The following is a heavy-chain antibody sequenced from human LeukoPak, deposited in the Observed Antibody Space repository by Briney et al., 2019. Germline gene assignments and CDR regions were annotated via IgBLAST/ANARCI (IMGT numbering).Heavy chain of an antibody. CDR2: IYSGGST. V-gene: IGHV3-66*02. D-gene: IGHD4-17*01. J-gene: IGHJ4*02. CDR1: GFTASSNY. Sequence: GGSLRLSCAASGFTASSNYMSWVRQAPGKGLEWVSVIYSGGSTYYADSVKGRFTISRDNSKNTLYLQMNSLRAEDTAVYYCAREDRDYGDYEFDYWGQGTLVTVSS. CDR3: AREDRDYGDYEFDY.